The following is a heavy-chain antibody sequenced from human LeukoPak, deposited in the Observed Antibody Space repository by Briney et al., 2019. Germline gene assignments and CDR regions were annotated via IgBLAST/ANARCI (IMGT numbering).Heavy chain of an antibody. Sequence: GGSLRLSCAASGFTFSSYWLSWVRQAPGRGREWVANIKEDGSARHYVDSVKGRFTISRDNAKKSLYLQMSSLRAEDTAVYYCAIAAGWEQAYWGQGTLVTVSS. J-gene: IGHJ4*02. CDR2: IKEDGSAR. D-gene: IGHD1-26*01. CDR1: GFTFSSYW. CDR3: AIAAGWEQAY. V-gene: IGHV3-7*01.